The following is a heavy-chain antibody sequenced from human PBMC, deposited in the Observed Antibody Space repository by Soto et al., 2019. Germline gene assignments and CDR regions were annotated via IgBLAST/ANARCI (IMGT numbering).Heavy chain of an antibody. CDR1: GFTFSSYA. Sequence: QVQLVESGEGVVQPGRSLRLSCAASGFTFSSYAMHWVRQAPGEGLEWVAVISYDGSNKYYADSVKGRFTISRDTCRNALYLKMISMRAEDTAVYYCARESGYSPNYYFHYWGQGTLVIVSS. V-gene: IGHV3-30-3*01. D-gene: IGHD5-18*01. J-gene: IGHJ4*02. CDR2: ISYDGSNK. CDR3: ARESGYSPNYYFHY.